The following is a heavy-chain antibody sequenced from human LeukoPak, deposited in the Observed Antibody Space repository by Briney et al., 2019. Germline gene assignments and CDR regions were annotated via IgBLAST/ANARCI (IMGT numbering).Heavy chain of an antibody. V-gene: IGHV3-30*03. CDR1: GFTVSSNY. CDR2: ISYDGSNK. D-gene: IGHD3-22*01. Sequence: GGSLRLSCAASGFTVSSNYMSWVRQAPGKGLEWVAVISYDGSNKYYADSVKGRFTISRDNSKNTLYLQMNSLRAEDTAVYYCSCYYDSSGCSQDYWGQGTLVTVSS. CDR3: SCYYDSSGCSQDY. J-gene: IGHJ4*02.